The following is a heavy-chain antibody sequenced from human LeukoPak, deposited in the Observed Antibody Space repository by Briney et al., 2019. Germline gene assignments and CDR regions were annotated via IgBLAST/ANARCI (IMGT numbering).Heavy chain of an antibody. CDR1: GGSISSSSYY. CDR3: AITSSGSQYYYGMDV. J-gene: IGHJ6*02. V-gene: IGHV4-39*01. Sequence: SETLSLTCTVSGGSISSSSYYWGWIRQPPGKGLEWIGSIYYSGSTYYNSSLKSRVTISVDTSKNQFSLKLSSVTAADTAVYYCAITSSGSQYYYGMDVWGQGTTVTVSS. CDR2: IYYSGST. D-gene: IGHD3-22*01.